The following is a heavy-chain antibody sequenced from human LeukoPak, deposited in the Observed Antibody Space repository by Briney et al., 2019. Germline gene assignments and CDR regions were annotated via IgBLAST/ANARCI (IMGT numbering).Heavy chain of an antibody. CDR1: GYTFTSYG. J-gene: IGHJ3*02. CDR3: ATRGSASLHDAFDI. Sequence: ASVKVSCKASGYTFTSYGISWVRQAPGQGLEWMGWISAYNGNTNYAQKLQGRVTMTTDTSTSTAYMELRSLRSDDTAVYYCATRGSASLHDAFDIWGQGTMVTVSS. D-gene: IGHD3-10*01. CDR2: ISAYNGNT. V-gene: IGHV1-18*01.